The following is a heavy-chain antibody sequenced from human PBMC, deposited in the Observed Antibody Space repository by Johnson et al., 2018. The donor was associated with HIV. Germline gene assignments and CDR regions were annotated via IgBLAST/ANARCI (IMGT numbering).Heavy chain of an antibody. CDR2: IKEDGTEK. V-gene: IGHV3-7*01. Sequence: VHLVESGGGLVKPGGSLRLSCAASGFIFSSYWMSWVRQAPGKGLEWVANIKEDGTEKVYVDSVKGRFTISRDNAKNSLYLQMNSLSAEDTAVYYCARVGGLYYYDSSGYRDDAFDIWGQGTMVTVS. CDR1: GFIFSSYW. J-gene: IGHJ3*02. CDR3: ARVGGLYYYDSSGYRDDAFDI. D-gene: IGHD3-22*01.